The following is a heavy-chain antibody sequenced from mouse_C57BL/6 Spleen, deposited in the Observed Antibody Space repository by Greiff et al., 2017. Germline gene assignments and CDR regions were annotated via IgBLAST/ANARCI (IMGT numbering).Heavy chain of an antibody. CDR2: IYPGDGDT. Sequence: QVQLQQSGPELVKPGASVKISCKASGYAFSSSWMNWVKQRPGKGLEWIGRIYPGDGDTNYNGKFKGKATLTADKSSSTAYMQLSSLTSEDSAVYFCARGTTVASFGYWGQGTTLTVSS. CDR3: ARGTTVASFGY. V-gene: IGHV1-82*01. CDR1: GYAFSSSW. J-gene: IGHJ2*01. D-gene: IGHD1-1*01.